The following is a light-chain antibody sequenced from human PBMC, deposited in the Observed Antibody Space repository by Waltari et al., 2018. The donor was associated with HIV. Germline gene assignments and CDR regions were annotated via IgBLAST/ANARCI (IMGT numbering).Light chain of an antibody. CDR1: NSDIGGYNY. CDR2: EVT. J-gene: IGLJ2*01. CDR3: SSYANKNGFYVV. V-gene: IGLV2-8*01. Sequence: QSALTQPPSASGSPGQSVTISCTGTNSDIGGYNYVSWYQQHPGKAPKLVISEVTKRPSGVPGRFSGSKSGTTASLTGSGLQAEDEADYYCSSYANKNGFYVVFGGGTRLTVL.